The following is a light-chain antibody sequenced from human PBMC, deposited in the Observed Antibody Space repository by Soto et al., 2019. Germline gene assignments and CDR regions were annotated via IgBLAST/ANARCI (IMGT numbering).Light chain of an antibody. V-gene: IGKV3-20*01. Sequence: EIVLTQSPGTLSLSPGERATLSCRASQSVSSSYLAWYQQKPGQAHRLLIYGASSRATGIPDRFSGSGSGTDFTLTIRRLEPEDFAVYYCKQYGSSPTTFGQGTKVDIK. CDR1: QSVSSSY. CDR2: GAS. CDR3: KQYGSSPTT. J-gene: IGKJ1*01.